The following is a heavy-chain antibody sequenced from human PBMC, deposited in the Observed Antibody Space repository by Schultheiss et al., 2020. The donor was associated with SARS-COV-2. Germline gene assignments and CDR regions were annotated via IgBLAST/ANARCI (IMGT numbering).Heavy chain of an antibody. J-gene: IGHJ6*02. CDR3: AKDEGVGATPYYYYGMDV. CDR1: GFTFSSYS. CDR2: ISGSGGST. V-gene: IGHV3-23*01. Sequence: GGSLRLSCAASGFTFSSYSMNWVRQAPGKGLEWVSAISGSGGSTYYADSVKGRFTISRDNSKNTLYLQMNSLRAEDTAVYYCAKDEGVGATPYYYYGMDVWGQGTTVTVSS. D-gene: IGHD1-26*01.